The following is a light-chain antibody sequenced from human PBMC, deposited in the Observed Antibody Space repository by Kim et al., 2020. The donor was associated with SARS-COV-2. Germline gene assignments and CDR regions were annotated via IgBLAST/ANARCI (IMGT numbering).Light chain of an antibody. Sequence: SPGERATRACMASQSVSSSFLAWYQQKPGQAPRLLIYGTSSRATGVPDRFSGSGSGTDFTLTISRLESEDFAVYYCQQYGSSRWTFGQGTKVDIK. CDR1: QSVSSSF. V-gene: IGKV3-20*01. CDR2: GTS. J-gene: IGKJ1*01. CDR3: QQYGSSRWT.